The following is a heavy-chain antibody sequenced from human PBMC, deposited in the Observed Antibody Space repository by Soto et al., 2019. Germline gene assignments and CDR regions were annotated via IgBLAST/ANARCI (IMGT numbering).Heavy chain of an antibody. CDR1: GFTFRNYA. CDR3: AKDPSGSWLYFDS. CDR2: IGGSGSST. D-gene: IGHD6-13*01. Sequence: GGSLRLSCAASGFTFRNYAMSWVRQAPGKGLEWVATIGGSGSSTNSADSVKGRFTIFRDNSKDTLWLQMNSLRADDTAKYYCAKDPSGSWLYFDSWGQGTLVTVSS. V-gene: IGHV3-23*01. J-gene: IGHJ4*02.